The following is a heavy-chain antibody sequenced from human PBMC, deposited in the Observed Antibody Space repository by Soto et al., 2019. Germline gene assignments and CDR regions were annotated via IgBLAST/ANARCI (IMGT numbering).Heavy chain of an antibody. V-gene: IGHV3-33*01. CDR2: IWYDGSNK. CDR1: GFTFSSYG. CDR3: ARAFRFLDPFDY. J-gene: IGHJ4*02. D-gene: IGHD3-3*01. Sequence: QVQLVESGGGVVQPGRSLRLSCAASGFTFSSYGMHWVRQAPGKGLEWVAVIWYDGSNKYHADSVKGRFTISRDNSKNTLYLQMNSLRAEDTAVYYCARAFRFLDPFDYWGQGTLVTVSS.